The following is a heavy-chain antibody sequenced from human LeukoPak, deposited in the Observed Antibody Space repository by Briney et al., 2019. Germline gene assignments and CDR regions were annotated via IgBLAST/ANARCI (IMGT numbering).Heavy chain of an antibody. CDR2: IRYDGSNK. V-gene: IGHV3-30*02. CDR3: ANLGDHGPFLGVVIMATNWFDP. CDR1: GFTFSSYG. J-gene: IGHJ5*02. Sequence: QPGGSLRLSCAASGFTFSSYGMHWVRQAPGKGLEWVAFIRYDGSNKYYADSVKGRFTISRDNSENTLYLQMNSLRAEDTAVYYCANLGDHGPFLGVVIMATNWFDPWGQGTLVTVSS. D-gene: IGHD3-3*01.